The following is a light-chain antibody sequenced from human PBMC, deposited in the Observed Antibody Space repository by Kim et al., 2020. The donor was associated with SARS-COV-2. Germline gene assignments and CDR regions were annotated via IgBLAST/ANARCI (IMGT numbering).Light chain of an antibody. CDR3: HQRNSWPQT. V-gene: IGKV3-11*01. J-gene: IGKJ1*01. Sequence: EIVLTQSPGTLSLSPGERATHSCRASQFITTYLAWYQQKPGQAPRLLIHDASNRANGIPARFRGSGSGTDFTLTISRLEPEDSAIYYCHQRNSWPQTFGQGTKVDIK. CDR1: QFITTY. CDR2: DAS.